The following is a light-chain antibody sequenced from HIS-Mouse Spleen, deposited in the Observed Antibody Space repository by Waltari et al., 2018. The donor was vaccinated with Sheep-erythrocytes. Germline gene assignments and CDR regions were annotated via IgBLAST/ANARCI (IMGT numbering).Light chain of an antibody. CDR2: EVS. CDR3: SSYTSSSTQV. J-gene: IGLJ2*01. V-gene: IGLV2-14*01. Sequence: QAPLTHPAPVSGSPGQSSTISCTGTRSDVRGYNSVPWYKQHPGKPPNLMIYEVSNRPSGVSNRFSGSKSGNTASLTISGLQAEDEADYYCSSYTSSSTQVFGGGTKLTVL. CDR1: RSDVRGYNS.